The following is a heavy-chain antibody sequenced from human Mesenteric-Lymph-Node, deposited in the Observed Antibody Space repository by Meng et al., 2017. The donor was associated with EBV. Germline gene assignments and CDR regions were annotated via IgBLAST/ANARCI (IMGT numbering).Heavy chain of an antibody. CDR2: ISAYTDNT. D-gene: IGHD5-12*01. CDR3: ARHVQEYVDGTWFDP. Sequence: GEVVQEWTGGRKPSATVMVSLKASCSSFTSYGINWVRQAPGQGLEWMGWISAYTDNTNYAQKLQGRVTLSIDTSTSTAYMEMRSLRSDDTAVYYCARHVQEYVDGTWFDPWGQGTLVTVSS. V-gene: IGHV1-18*01. J-gene: IGHJ5*02. CDR1: CSSFTSYG.